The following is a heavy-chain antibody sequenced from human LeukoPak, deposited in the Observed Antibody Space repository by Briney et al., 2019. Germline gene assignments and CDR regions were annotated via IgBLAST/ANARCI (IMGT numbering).Heavy chain of an antibody. V-gene: IGHV4-4*07. CDR1: GGSISGYY. CDR2: IHTTGST. Sequence: KPSETLSLTCTVSGGSISGYYWSWIRQPAGKGLEFIGRIHTTGSTNYSPSLKSRVTISVDTSKNQFSLKLSSVTAADTAVYYCARDTAYDILTGYYNDGAFDIWCQGTMVTVSS. J-gene: IGHJ3*02. D-gene: IGHD3-9*01. CDR3: ARDTAYDILTGYYNDGAFDI.